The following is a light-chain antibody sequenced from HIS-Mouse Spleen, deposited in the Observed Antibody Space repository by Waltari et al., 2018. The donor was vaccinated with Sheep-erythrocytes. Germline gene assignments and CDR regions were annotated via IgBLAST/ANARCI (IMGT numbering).Light chain of an antibody. Sequence: QSALTQPRSVSGSPGQSVTISCTGTSSDVGGYHYAPWYQQHPGKAPKLMIYDVSKRPSGVPDRFSGSKSGNTASLTISGLQAEDEADYYCCSYAGSYNHVFATGTKVTVL. CDR1: SSDVGGYHY. CDR3: CSYAGSYNHV. V-gene: IGLV2-11*01. CDR2: DVS. J-gene: IGLJ1*01.